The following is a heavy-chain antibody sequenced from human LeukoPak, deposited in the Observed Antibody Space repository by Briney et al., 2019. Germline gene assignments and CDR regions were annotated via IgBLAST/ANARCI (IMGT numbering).Heavy chain of an antibody. V-gene: IGHV3-30-3*01. CDR2: ISYDGSNK. J-gene: IGHJ4*02. Sequence: GGSLRLSCAASGFTFSSYAMHWVRQAPGKGLEWVAVISYDGSNKYYADSVKGRFTISRDNSKNTLYLQMNSLRAEDTAVYYCARDLCTSCYASLYYFDYWGQGTLVTVSS. CDR1: GFTFSSYA. D-gene: IGHD2-2*01. CDR3: ARDLCTSCYASLYYFDY.